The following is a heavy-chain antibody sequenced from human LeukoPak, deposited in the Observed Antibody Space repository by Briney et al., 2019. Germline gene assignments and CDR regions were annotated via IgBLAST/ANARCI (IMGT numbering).Heavy chain of an antibody. V-gene: IGHV4-34*01. D-gene: IGHD3-3*01. CDR1: GGSFSGYY. Sequence: SETLSLTCAVYGGSFSGYYWSWIRQPPGKGLEWIGEINHSGSTNYNPSLKSRVTISVDTSKNQFSLKLSSVTAADTAVYYCARGGVVLRFLEWLLNGMDVWGQGTTVTVSS. J-gene: IGHJ6*02. CDR3: ARGGVVLRFLEWLLNGMDV. CDR2: INHSGST.